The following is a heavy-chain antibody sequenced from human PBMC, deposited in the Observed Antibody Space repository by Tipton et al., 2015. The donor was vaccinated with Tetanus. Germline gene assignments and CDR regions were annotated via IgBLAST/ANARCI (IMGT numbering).Heavy chain of an antibody. CDR2: VDRSGTT. J-gene: IGHJ5*02. CDR3: ARGSDIVVVPGVTRADWFDP. D-gene: IGHD2-2*01. CDR1: GDSLYRSSHY. V-gene: IGHV4-39*07. Sequence: LRLSCTVSGDSLYRSSHYWAWVRQPPGKGLEWIGRVDRSGTTTYNPSLKGRVTMSLGTSKNQFSLKLTSVTAADTAMYYCARGSDIVVVPGVTRADWFDPWGQGTLVTVSS.